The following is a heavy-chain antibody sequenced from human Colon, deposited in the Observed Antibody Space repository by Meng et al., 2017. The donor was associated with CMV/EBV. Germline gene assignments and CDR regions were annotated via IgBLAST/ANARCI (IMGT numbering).Heavy chain of an antibody. J-gene: IGHJ4*02. D-gene: IGHD1-26*01. Sequence: GESLKISCAASGFTFSSYWMSWVRQAPGKGLEWVANIKQDGSEKFYVDSVKGRFTISRDNARKSLYLQMDSLRAEDTAVYYCARLIVGDNDYFDYWGQGTLVTVSS. CDR1: GFTFSSYW. V-gene: IGHV3-7*01. CDR2: IKQDGSEK. CDR3: ARLIVGDNDYFDY.